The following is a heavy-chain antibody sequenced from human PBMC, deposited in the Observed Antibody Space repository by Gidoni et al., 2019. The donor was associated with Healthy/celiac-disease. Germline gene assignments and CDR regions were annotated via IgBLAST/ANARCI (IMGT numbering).Heavy chain of an antibody. Sequence: QVQLVQSGAEVKKPGSSVKVSCKASGGTFRSYAISWVRQAPGQGLEWMGGIIPIFGTANYAQKFQGRVTITADESTSTAYMELSSLRSEDTAVYYCARDRSLARDGYSLDYYYGMDVWGQGTTVTVSS. D-gene: IGHD5-18*01. CDR2: IIPIFGTA. CDR3: ARDRSLARDGYSLDYYYGMDV. V-gene: IGHV1-69*01. CDR1: GGTFRSYA. J-gene: IGHJ6*02.